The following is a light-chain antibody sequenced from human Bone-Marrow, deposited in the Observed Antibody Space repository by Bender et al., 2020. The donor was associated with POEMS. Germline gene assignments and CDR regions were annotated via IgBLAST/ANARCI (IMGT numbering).Light chain of an antibody. Sequence: SYGLTQPPSVSVSPGHTANITCSGDQLGDQYASWYQLKPGQSPVLVIYEDNKRPSGIPERFSGSNSGNIATLTISGNQAVDEVDYYCQAWDTSSVVFGGWTKLTVL. J-gene: IGLJ2*01. CDR3: QAWDTSSVV. V-gene: IGLV3-1*01. CDR2: EDN. CDR1: QLGDQY.